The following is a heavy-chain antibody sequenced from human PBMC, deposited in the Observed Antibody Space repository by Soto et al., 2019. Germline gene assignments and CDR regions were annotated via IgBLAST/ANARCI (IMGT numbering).Heavy chain of an antibody. D-gene: IGHD3-10*01. CDR2: IIPILDVA. V-gene: IGHV1-69*02. CDR3: AQMWFGELWHGMDV. Sequence: QLVQSGAEVKKPGSSVKVSCKASGGDFLRYTISWVRQAPGQGPEWMGTIIPILDVAKNAQKFQGRVAITADKATSTVYMELGSLRSDDTAVYYCAQMWFGELWHGMDVWGQGTTITVSS. J-gene: IGHJ6*02. CDR1: GGDFLRYT.